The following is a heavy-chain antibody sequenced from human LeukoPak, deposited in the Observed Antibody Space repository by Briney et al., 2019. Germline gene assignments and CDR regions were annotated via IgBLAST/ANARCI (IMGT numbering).Heavy chain of an antibody. V-gene: IGHV4-34*01. CDR1: GGSFSGYY. Sequence: PSETLSLTCAVYGGSFSGYYWSWIRQPPGKGLEWIGEINHSGSTNYNPSLKSRVTIPVDTSKNQFSLKLSSVTAADTAVYYCARDRHQGAFDMWGQGTMVIVSS. D-gene: IGHD2-2*01. J-gene: IGHJ3*02. CDR2: INHSGST. CDR3: ARDRHQGAFDM.